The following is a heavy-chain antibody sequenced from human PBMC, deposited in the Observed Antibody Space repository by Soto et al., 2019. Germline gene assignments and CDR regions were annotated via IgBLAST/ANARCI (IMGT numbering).Heavy chain of an antibody. CDR3: AKGLFNDFWSGYYESWFDP. V-gene: IGHV3-23*01. CDR1: GFTFSSYA. Sequence: GGSLRLSCAASGFTFSSYAMSWVRQAPGKGLEWVSAISGSGGSTYYADSVKGRFTISRDNSKNTLYLQMNSLGAEDTAVYYCAKGLFNDFWSGYYESWFDPWGQGTLVTVSS. J-gene: IGHJ5*02. D-gene: IGHD3-3*01. CDR2: ISGSGGST.